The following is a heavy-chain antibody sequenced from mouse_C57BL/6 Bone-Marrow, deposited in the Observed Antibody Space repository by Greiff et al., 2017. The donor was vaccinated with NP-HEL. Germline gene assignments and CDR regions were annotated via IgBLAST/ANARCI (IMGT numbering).Heavy chain of an antibody. CDR3: ANRYYYAMDY. CDR1: GYAFTNYL. V-gene: IGHV1-54*01. CDR2: INPGSGGT. Sequence: VQLQQSGAELVRPGTSVKVSCKASGYAFTNYLIEWVKQRPGQGLEWIGVINPGSGGTNYNEKFKGKATLTADKSSSTAYIQLSSLTSEDSAVYFCANRYYYAMDYWGQGTSVTVSS. J-gene: IGHJ4*01.